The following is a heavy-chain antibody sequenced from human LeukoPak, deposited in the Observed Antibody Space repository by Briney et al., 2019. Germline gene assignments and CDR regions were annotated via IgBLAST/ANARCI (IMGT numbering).Heavy chain of an antibody. CDR3: AKVGSYDSSCYVDY. D-gene: IGHD3-22*01. V-gene: IGHV3-23*01. J-gene: IGHJ4*02. CDR1: GFTFSSYA. CDR2: ISGSGGST. Sequence: SGGSLRLSCAASGFTFSSYAMSWVRQAPGKGLEWVSAISGSGGSTYSADSVKGRFTISRDNSKNTLYLQMNSLRAEDTAVYYCAKVGSYDSSCYVDYWGQGTLVTVSS.